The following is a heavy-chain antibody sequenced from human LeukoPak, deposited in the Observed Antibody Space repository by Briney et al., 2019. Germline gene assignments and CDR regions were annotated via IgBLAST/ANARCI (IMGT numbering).Heavy chain of an antibody. CDR2: IKQDGSEK. J-gene: IGHJ3*02. V-gene: IGHV3-7*03. CDR3: AKDRENFDWLLGAFDI. Sequence: PGGSLRLSCAASGFTFSSYEMNWVRQAPGKGLEWVANIKQDGSEKYYVDSVKGRFTISRDNSKNTLYLQMNSLRAEDTAVYYCAKDRENFDWLLGAFDIWGQGTMVTVSS. CDR1: GFTFSSYE. D-gene: IGHD3-9*01.